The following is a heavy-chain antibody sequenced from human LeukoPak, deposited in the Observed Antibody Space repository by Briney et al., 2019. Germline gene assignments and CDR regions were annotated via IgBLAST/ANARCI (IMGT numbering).Heavy chain of an antibody. D-gene: IGHD3-16*01. CDR2: IRQDGGTV. V-gene: IGHV3-7*01. CDR1: RYTFSRDW. Sequence: GGSLRLSCAASRYTFSRDWMSWVRQAPGGGLEFVANIRQDGGTVNYVDSVKGRFTISRDNAKDSLYLQMNILRAGDTAVDYCTRDLGGGYFDDRGQGILVTVSS. J-gene: IGHJ4*02. CDR3: TRDLGGGYFDD.